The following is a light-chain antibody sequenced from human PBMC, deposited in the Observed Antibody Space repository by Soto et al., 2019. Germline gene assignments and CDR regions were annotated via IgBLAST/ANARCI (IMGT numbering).Light chain of an antibody. Sequence: HSALTQPASVSGSPGQSITISCTGTSSDIGAYNYVSWYQQYPGKAPKLMIYEVSNRPSGVSNRFSGSKSGNTASLTISGLQAEDEADYYCSSYTTTSASVFGGGTQLTVL. CDR1: SSDIGAYNY. CDR2: EVS. V-gene: IGLV2-14*01. J-gene: IGLJ7*01. CDR3: SSYTTTSASV.